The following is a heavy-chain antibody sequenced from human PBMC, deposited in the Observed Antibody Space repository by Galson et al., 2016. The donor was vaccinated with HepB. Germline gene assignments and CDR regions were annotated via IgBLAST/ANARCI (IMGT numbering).Heavy chain of an antibody. V-gene: IGHV1-69*13. D-gene: IGHD6-13*01. CDR2: IIPMFRTA. CDR3: ARRDGDSSSWYGDGMDV. CDR1: GDIFNSYV. Sequence: SVKVSCKASGDIFNSYVINWVRQAPGQGLEWMGGIIPMFRTAKYAQKFQGRVTITADESTSTAYMELSSLRSEDTAVYYCARRDGDSSSWYGDGMDVWGQGTTVTVSS. J-gene: IGHJ6*02.